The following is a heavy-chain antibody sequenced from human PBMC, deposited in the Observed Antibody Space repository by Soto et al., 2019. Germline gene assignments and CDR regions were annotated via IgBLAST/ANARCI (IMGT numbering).Heavy chain of an antibody. J-gene: IGHJ4*02. CDR3: ARDFGAGADYYGSSH. V-gene: IGHV4-31*03. Sequence: QVQLQESGPGLVKPSQTLSLTCTVSGGSVSDGGYYWSWIRQHPGKGLEWLGTIYYSGSTHYNPSLNSRLSISLDMSKNQFSLKPSSVTAADTATYYCARDFGAGADYYGSSHWGQGTLVTVSS. D-gene: IGHD3-10*01. CDR2: IYYSGST. CDR1: GGSVSDGGYY.